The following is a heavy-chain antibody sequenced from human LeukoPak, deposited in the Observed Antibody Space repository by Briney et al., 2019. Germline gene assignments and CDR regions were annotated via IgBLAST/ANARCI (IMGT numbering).Heavy chain of an antibody. J-gene: IGHJ2*01. CDR2: INTYNGKA. CDR1: GYTFTNYL. CDR3: ARGRGSDYPFWYFDL. Sequence: ASVKVSCKASGYTFTNYLINWVRPAPGQGLEWMGWINTYNGKAHYAQNLQDRVTMTTDTFRSTASMELRSLRSDDTAVYYCARGRGSDYPFWYFDLWGRGTLITVSS. D-gene: IGHD4-17*01. V-gene: IGHV1-18*01.